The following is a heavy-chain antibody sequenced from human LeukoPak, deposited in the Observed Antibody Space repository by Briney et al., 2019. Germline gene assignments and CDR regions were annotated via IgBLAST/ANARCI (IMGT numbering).Heavy chain of an antibody. J-gene: IGHJ4*02. CDR3: SRNGLVDFDY. CDR2: IRRRAYGGAA. Sequence: PGGSLRLSCATSGFAFDDSAMSWVRQPAGKGLEWVGFIRRRAYGGAAEYAASVKGRFIISRDDSKGIVYLQMNSLKTEDTAVYYCSRNGLVDFDYWGQGSRVIVSP. V-gene: IGHV3-49*04. CDR1: GFAFDDSA.